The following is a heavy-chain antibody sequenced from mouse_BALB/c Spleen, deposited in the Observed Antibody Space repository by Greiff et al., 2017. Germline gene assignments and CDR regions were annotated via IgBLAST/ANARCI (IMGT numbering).Heavy chain of an antibody. V-gene: IGHV2-9*02. CDR1: GFSLTSYG. D-gene: IGHD1-2*01. CDR2: IWAGGST. CDR3: ARALDYGYDYAMDY. J-gene: IGHJ4*01. Sequence: VQRVESGPGLVAPSQSLSITCTVSGFSLTSYGVHWVRQPPGKGLEWLGVIWAGGSTNYNSALMSRLSISKDNSKSQVFLKMNSLQTDDTAMYYCARALDYGYDYAMDYWGQGTSVTVSS.